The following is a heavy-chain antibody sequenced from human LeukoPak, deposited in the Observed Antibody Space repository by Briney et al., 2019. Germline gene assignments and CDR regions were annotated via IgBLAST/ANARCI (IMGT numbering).Heavy chain of an antibody. J-gene: IGHJ4*02. CDR3: ARHDSSGEFDY. D-gene: IGHD3-22*01. CDR1: GGSISDYY. V-gene: IGHV4-59*08. Sequence: SETLSLTCSVSGGSISDYYWSWIRQPPGKGLEWIGFIYYSGSTNYSPSLKNRVTISVDTSKNQFSLKLTSVTAADTAAYYCARHDSSGEFDYWGQGILVTVSS. CDR2: IYYSGST.